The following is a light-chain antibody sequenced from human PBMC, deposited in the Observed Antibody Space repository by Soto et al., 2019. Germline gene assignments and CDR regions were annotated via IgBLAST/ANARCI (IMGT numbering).Light chain of an antibody. CDR3: QQYKSYPLT. V-gene: IGKV1-5*03. Sequence: DIQMTQSPSTLSASVGDRVTITCRASQSISSWLAWYQQKPGKAPKLLIDKASSLESGVPSRFSGGGSGTELTLTISSLQPDGVATYYCQQYKSYPLTFGGGTNVEIK. J-gene: IGKJ4*01. CDR1: QSISSW. CDR2: KAS.